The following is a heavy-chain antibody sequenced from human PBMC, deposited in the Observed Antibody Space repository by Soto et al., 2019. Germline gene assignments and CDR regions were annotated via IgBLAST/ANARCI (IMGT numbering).Heavy chain of an antibody. Sequence: GGSLRLSCAASGFTFSNAWMSWVRQAPGKGLEWVGRIKSKTDGGTTDYAAPVKGRFTISRDDSKNTLYLQMNSLKTEDTAVYYCTGPYYYYYGMDVWGQGTTVTVSS. V-gene: IGHV3-15*01. CDR1: GFTFSNAW. CDR2: IKSKTDGGTT. J-gene: IGHJ6*02. CDR3: TGPYYYYYGMDV.